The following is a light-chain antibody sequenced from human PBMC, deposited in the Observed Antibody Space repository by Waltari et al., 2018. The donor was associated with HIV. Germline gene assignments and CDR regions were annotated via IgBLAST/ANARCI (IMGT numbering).Light chain of an antibody. V-gene: IGKV1-12*01. J-gene: IGKJ2*01. CDR2: AAS. Sequence: DVQMTQSPSSVSASVGDRITISCRASQSISTWLIWYQQKAGQAPKLLIYAASSLQLGVPPRFNSTVSGRDFTLTIKSLQPEDSATYFCQQAYTFPHTFGQGTKLEIK. CDR3: QQAYTFPHT. CDR1: QSISTW.